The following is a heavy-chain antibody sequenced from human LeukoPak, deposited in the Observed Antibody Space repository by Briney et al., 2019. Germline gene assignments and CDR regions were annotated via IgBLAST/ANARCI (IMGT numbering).Heavy chain of an antibody. Sequence: SETLSLTCAVYGGSFSGYYWSWIRQPPGKGLEWIGEINHSGSTNYNPSLESRVTISVDTSKNQFSLKLSSVTAADTAVYYCARSVVVVAATHYFDYWGQGTLVTVSS. CDR1: GGSFSGYY. CDR2: INHSGST. J-gene: IGHJ4*02. D-gene: IGHD2-15*01. CDR3: ARSVVVVAATHYFDY. V-gene: IGHV4-34*01.